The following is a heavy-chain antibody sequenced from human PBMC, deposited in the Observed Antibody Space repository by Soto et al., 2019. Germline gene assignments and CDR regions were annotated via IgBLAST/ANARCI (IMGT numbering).Heavy chain of an antibody. CDR3: ARGRGVVVPDALDP. CDR1: GYTFTSYA. V-gene: IGHV1-3*01. J-gene: IGHJ5*02. Sequence: ASVKVSCKASGYTFTSYAMHWVRQAPGQRLEWMGWINAGNGNTKYSQKFQDRVTITRDTSASTAYMELSSLRSEDTAVYYCARGRGVVVPDALDPWGQGTLVTVSS. D-gene: IGHD2-2*01. CDR2: INAGNGNT.